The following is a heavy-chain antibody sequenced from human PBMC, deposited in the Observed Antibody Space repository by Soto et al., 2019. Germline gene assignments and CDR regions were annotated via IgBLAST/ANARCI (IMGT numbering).Heavy chain of an antibody. V-gene: IGHV1-18*01. J-gene: IGHJ6*02. Sequence: ASVKVSCKDSGYTFTSYGISWVRQAPGQGLEWMGWISAYNGNTNYAQKLQGRVTMTTDTSTSTAYMELRSLRSDDTAVYYCARYLDSSGYLAYYYYGMDVWGQGTTVTVSS. CDR1: GYTFTSYG. CDR2: ISAYNGNT. CDR3: ARYLDSSGYLAYYYYGMDV. D-gene: IGHD3-22*01.